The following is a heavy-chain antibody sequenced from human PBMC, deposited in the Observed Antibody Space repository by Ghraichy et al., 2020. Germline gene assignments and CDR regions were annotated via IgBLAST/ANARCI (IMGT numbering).Heavy chain of an antibody. Sequence: ASVKVSCKASGYTFTSYYMHWVRQAPGQGLEWMGIINPSGGSTSYAQKFQGRVTMTRDTSTSTVYMELSSLRSEDTAVYYCARESYYGSGGPTAFDIWGQGTMVTVSS. J-gene: IGHJ3*02. V-gene: IGHV1-46*01. CDR2: INPSGGST. D-gene: IGHD3-10*01. CDR1: GYTFTSYY. CDR3: ARESYYGSGGPTAFDI.